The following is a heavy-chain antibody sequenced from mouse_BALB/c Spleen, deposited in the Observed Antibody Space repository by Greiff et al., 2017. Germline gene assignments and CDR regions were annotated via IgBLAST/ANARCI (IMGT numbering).Heavy chain of an antibody. CDR3: ARSITTYYFDY. J-gene: IGHJ2*01. CDR1: GFSLTSYG. CDR2: IWAGGST. Sequence: VKLVESGPGLVAPSQSLSITCTVSGFSLTSYGVHWVRQPPGKGLEWLGVIWAGGSTNYNSALMSRLSISKDNSKSQVFLKMNSLQTDDTAMYYCARSITTYYFDYWGQGTTLTVSS. V-gene: IGHV2-9*02. D-gene: IGHD2-4*01.